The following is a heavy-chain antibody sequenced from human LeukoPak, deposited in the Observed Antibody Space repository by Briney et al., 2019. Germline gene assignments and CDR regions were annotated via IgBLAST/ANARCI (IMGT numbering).Heavy chain of an antibody. CDR1: GFTFSGYA. J-gene: IGHJ4*02. D-gene: IGHD5-24*01. Sequence: GGSLRLSCAASGFTFSGYAMNWVRQAPGKGLEWVSAISGSGSTYYADSVKGRFTISRDNAKNSLYLQMNSLRAEDTAVYYCARVRRSDKYFDYWGQGTLVTVSS. CDR2: ISGSGST. V-gene: IGHV3-69-1*01. CDR3: ARVRRSDKYFDY.